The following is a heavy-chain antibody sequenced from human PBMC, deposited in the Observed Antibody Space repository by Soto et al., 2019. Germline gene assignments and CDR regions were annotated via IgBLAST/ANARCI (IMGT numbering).Heavy chain of an antibody. CDR2: IDSSSSTI. J-gene: IGHJ2*01. V-gene: IGHV3-48*02. Sequence: VGSLRLSCAASGFTFNTYNMNWVRQAPGKGLEWVSYIDSSSSTIHYTDSVKGRFTISRDNAKNSLYLQMNSLRDEDTAVYYCARRGGYFDLWGRGTLVTVSS. CDR3: ARRGGYFDL. CDR1: GFTFNTYN.